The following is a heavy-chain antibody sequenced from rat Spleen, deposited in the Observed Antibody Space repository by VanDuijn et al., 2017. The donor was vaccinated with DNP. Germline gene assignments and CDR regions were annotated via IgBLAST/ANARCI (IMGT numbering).Heavy chain of an antibody. J-gene: IGHJ3*01. CDR2: ITPTGGDT. D-gene: IGHD2-2*01. V-gene: IGHV5-25*01. CDR3: TRVDTLGRYIY. CDR1: GFTFSNCN. Sequence: EVQLVESGGGLVQPGRSLKLSCAASGFTFSNCNMAWIRQVPGKGLEWLASITPTGGDTYSPASVKGRFTVSRDNAKSTLYLQMDSLLSEDTATYYCTRVDTLGRYIYWGQGTLVTVSS.